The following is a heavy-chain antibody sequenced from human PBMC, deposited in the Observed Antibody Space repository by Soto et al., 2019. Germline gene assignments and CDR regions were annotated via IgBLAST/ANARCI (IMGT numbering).Heavy chain of an antibody. CDR2: ISGSGSRI. D-gene: IGHD1-26*01. CDR3: TKTELSGYVDY. V-gene: IGHV3-23*01. CDR1: GFTYISYA. J-gene: IGHJ4*02. Sequence: GGSLRLSCTASGFTYISYAMSWVRQAPGKGLEWVSTISGSGSRIHYSDSVKGRFTVSRDNSKNTLYLQMNTLRTEDTAIYYCTKTELSGYVDYWGQGTLVTGSS.